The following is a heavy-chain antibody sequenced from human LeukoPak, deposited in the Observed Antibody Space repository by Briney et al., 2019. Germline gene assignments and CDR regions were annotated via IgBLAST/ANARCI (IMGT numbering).Heavy chain of an antibody. V-gene: IGHV3-48*01. CDR2: ISSSSSTI. D-gene: IGHD3-3*01. J-gene: IGHJ6*03. CDR1: GFTFSNYA. CDR3: ARSGGPLLEWFYKRDYYYYMDV. Sequence: PGGSLRLSCAASGFTFSNYAMIWVRQAPGKGLEWVSYISSSSSTIYYADSVKGRFTISRDNAKNSLYLQMNSLRAEDTAVYYCARSGGPLLEWFYKRDYYYYMDVWGKGTTVTVSS.